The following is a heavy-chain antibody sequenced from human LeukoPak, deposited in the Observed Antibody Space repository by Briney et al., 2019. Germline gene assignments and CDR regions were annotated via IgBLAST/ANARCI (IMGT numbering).Heavy chain of an antibody. CDR3: AARGYSYGSPDY. V-gene: IGHV1-2*02. CDR1: GYTFIGYY. D-gene: IGHD5-18*01. Sequence: ASVKVSCKSSGYTFIGYYMHWVRQAPGQGLEWMGWINPNSGSTNYAQKFPGRVTMTRDTSISTAYMELSRLRSDDTAVYYCAARGYSYGSPDYWGQGTLVTVSS. J-gene: IGHJ4*02. CDR2: INPNSGST.